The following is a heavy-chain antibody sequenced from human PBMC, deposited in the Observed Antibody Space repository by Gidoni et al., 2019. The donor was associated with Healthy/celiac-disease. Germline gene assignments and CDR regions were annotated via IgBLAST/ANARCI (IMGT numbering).Heavy chain of an antibody. CDR2: ISSSGSYI. Sequence: AHLVASGGGVVKPGWSLRLSCSASVFSFSSYSMNCVRQAPGKGLEWVASISSSGSYIYYADSVKGRFTISRDNAKNSLYLQMNSLRAEDTAVYYCAREYCGGDCLDYWGQGTLVTVSS. CDR1: VFSFSSYS. J-gene: IGHJ4*02. CDR3: AREYCGGDCLDY. V-gene: IGHV3-21*01. D-gene: IGHD2-21*01.